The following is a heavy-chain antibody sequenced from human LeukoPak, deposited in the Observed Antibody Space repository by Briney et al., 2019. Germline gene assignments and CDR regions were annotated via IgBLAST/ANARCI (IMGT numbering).Heavy chain of an antibody. D-gene: IGHD6-19*01. J-gene: IGHJ6*02. CDR1: GYTFTSYD. CDR3: ARVGIAVAGKYYYGMDV. Sequence: ASVKVSCKASGYTFTSYDINWVRQATGQGLEWMGWMSPNSGNTGYAQKFQGRVTMTRNTSISTAYMELSSLRSEDTAVYYCARVGIAVAGKYYYGMDVWGQGTTVTVSS. V-gene: IGHV1-8*01. CDR2: MSPNSGNT.